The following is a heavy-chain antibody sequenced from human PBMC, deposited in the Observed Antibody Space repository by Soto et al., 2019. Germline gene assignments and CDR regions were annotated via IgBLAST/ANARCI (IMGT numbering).Heavy chain of an antibody. V-gene: IGHV1-8*01. D-gene: IGHD2-2*01. J-gene: IGHJ6*02. Sequence: RASVKVSCKASGYTFTSYDINWVRQATGQGLEWMGWMNPNSGNTGYAQKFQGRVTMTRNTSISTAYMELSSLRSEDTAVYYCARVPPCSSTSCYRGVYGMDVWGQGTTVTVSS. CDR1: GYTFTSYD. CDR3: ARVPPCSSTSCYRGVYGMDV. CDR2: MNPNSGNT.